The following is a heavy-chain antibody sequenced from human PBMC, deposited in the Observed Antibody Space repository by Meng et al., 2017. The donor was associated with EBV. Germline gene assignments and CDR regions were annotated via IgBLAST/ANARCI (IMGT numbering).Heavy chain of an antibody. Sequence: VQVGQSGAEGKKPGASGKVPFKASAYTFTGYYWHGGRQSPGQGLEWMGRINPNSGGTNYAQKFQGRVTMTRDTSISTAYMELSRLRSDDTAVYYCARVGIAVAGTGDYWGQGTLVTVSS. CDR1: AYTFTGYY. CDR2: INPNSGGT. CDR3: ARVGIAVAGTGDY. J-gene: IGHJ4*02. D-gene: IGHD6-19*01. V-gene: IGHV1-2*06.